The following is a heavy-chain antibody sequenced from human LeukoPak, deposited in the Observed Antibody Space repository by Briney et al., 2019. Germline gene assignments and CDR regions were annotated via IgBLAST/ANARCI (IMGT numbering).Heavy chain of an antibody. Sequence: GGSLGLSCAASAFIFSNYAMHWVRQAPGKGLEWVSVIYANGNTYYGDSMQGRLTISRDKSKNTVFLQMNSLRVEDTAMYYCARVGEGELGNWFDPWGQGTLVTVSS. CDR1: AFIFSNYA. J-gene: IGHJ5*02. CDR3: ARVGEGELGNWFDP. D-gene: IGHD3-10*01. CDR2: IYANGNT. V-gene: IGHV3-53*01.